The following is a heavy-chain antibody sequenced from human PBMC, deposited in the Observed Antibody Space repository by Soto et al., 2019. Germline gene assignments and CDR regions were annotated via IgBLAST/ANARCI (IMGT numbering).Heavy chain of an antibody. CDR3: ARPSVWGSCRYVGWFDP. CDR1: GGSISSYY. J-gene: IGHJ5*02. D-gene: IGHD3-16*02. Sequence: SETLSLTYSVLGGSISSYYCSWIRQPPGKKLEWIGYIYYSGSTNYNPSLKSRVTISVDTSKNQFSLKLSSVTAADTAVYYCARPSVWGSCRYVGWFDPWGQGTLVPVSS. CDR2: IYYSGST. V-gene: IGHV4-59*01.